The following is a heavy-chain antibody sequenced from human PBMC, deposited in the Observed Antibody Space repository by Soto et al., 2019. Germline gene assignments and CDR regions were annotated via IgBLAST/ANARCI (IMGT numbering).Heavy chain of an antibody. J-gene: IGHJ4*02. CDR3: AKRTDNWNNGGPLDY. CDR2: ISDSGGST. V-gene: IGHV3-23*01. Sequence: EVHLLDSGGGLVQPGGSLRLSCAASGFTFTNYAMTWVRQAPGKGLEWVSAISDSGGSTFYADSVKGRFTISRDNSKNTLALQMNSLRADDTAVYYCAKRTDNWNNGGPLDYWGQGTLVTVSS. CDR1: GFTFTNYA. D-gene: IGHD1-20*01.